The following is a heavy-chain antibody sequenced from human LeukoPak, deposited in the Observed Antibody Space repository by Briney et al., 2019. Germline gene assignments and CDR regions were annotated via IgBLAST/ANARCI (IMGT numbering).Heavy chain of an antibody. CDR3: ARPDDYGGNPFDY. J-gene: IGHJ4*02. D-gene: IGHD4-23*01. V-gene: IGHV3-30-3*01. Sequence: GGSQRLSCAASGFTFSSYAMHWVRQAPGKGLEWVAVISYDGSNKYYADSVKGRFTISRDNSMNTLYLQMNSLRAEDTAVYYCARPDDYGGNPFDYWGQGTLVTVSS. CDR2: ISYDGSNK. CDR1: GFTFSSYA.